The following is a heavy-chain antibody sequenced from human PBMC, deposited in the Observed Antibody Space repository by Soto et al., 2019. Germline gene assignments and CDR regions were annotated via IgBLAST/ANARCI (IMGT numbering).Heavy chain of an antibody. CDR1: GGSFSGYY. V-gene: IGHV4-34*01. J-gene: IGHJ4*02. CDR3: ARVFRPESGYYR. Sequence: QVQLQQSGAGLLKPSETLSLTCAVYGGSFSGYYWSWIRQPPGQGLEWIGEINHSGSTNNNQSLRRRVTISVDTSKNQFSLKLGSVTAADAALYYCARVFRPESGYYRWGQGTLVTVSS. D-gene: IGHD3-3*01. CDR2: INHSGST.